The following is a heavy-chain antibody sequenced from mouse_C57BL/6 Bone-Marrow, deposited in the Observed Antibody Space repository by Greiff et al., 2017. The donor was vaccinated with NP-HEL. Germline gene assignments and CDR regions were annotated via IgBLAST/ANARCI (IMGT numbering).Heavy chain of an antibody. V-gene: IGHV10-1*01. J-gene: IGHJ4*01. Sequence: EVQLVESGGGLVQPKGSLKLSCAASGFSFNTYAMNWVRQAPGKGLEWVARIRSKSNNYATYYADSVKDRFTISRDDSESMLYLQMNNLKTEDTAMYYCVRPLYYYGDAMDYWGQGTSVTVSS. CDR1: GFSFNTYA. CDR3: VRPLYYYGDAMDY. D-gene: IGHD1-1*01. CDR2: IRSKSNNYAT.